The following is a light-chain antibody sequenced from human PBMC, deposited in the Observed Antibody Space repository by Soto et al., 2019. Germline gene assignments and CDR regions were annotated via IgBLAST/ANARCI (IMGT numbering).Light chain of an antibody. J-gene: IGLJ2*01. CDR2: VNSDGSH. CDR1: SGHSSYP. Sequence: QPVLTQSPSASASLGASVNLTCTLSSGHSSYPIAWHQQQPEKGPRYLMRVNSDGSHNKGDGIPDRFSGSSSGAERYLTISSLQSEDEADYYCQTWATGIRVFGGGTQLTVL. CDR3: QTWATGIRV. V-gene: IGLV4-69*01.